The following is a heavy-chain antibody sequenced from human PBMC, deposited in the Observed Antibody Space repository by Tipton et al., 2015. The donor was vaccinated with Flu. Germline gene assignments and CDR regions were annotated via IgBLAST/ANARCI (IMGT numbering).Heavy chain of an antibody. CDR1: GFTFSPYS. CDR2: ISSSGSTI. D-gene: IGHD6-6*01. CDR3: ARVSGSSADY. V-gene: IGHV3-48*03. J-gene: IGHJ4*02. Sequence: SLRLSCAASGFTFSPYSMHWVRQAPGKGLEWVSHISSSGSTIYYADSVKGRFTISRDNAKNSLYLQMNSLRAEDTAVYYCARVSGSSADYWGQGTLVTVSS.